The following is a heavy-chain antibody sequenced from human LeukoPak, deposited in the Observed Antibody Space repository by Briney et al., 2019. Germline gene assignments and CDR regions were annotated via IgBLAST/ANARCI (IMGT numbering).Heavy chain of an antibody. CDR3: ARAVSGDFWSGYYTVGAFDI. CDR1: GFTVSSNY. CDR2: ICSGGST. V-gene: IGHV3-53*01. D-gene: IGHD3-3*01. Sequence: GGSLRLSCAASGFTVSSNYMSWVRQAPGKGLEWVSVICSGGSTYYADSVKGRFTISRDNSKNTLYLQMNSLRAEDTAVYYCARAVSGDFWSGYYTVGAFDIWGQGTMVTVSS. J-gene: IGHJ3*02.